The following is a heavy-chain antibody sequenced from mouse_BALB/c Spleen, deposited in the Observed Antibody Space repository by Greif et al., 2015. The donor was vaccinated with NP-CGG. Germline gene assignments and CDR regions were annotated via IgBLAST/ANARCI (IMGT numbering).Heavy chain of an antibody. CDR2: IYPGDGDT. Sequence: QVQLQQSGPELVKPGASVKISCKASGYAFSSSWMNWVKQRPGQGLEWIGRIYPGDGDTNYNGKFKGKATLTADKSSSTAYMQLSGLTSVDSAVYCCARSGYYGSSSSRADWGQGTLVTVSA. V-gene: IGHV1-82*01. CDR1: GYAFSSSW. CDR3: ARSGYYGSSSSRAD. D-gene: IGHD1-1*01. J-gene: IGHJ3*01.